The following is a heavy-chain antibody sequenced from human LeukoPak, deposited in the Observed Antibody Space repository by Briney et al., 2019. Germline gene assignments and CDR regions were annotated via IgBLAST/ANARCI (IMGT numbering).Heavy chain of an antibody. CDR1: GGSFSGYY. D-gene: IGHD1-7*01. V-gene: IGHV4-34*01. J-gene: IGHJ5*02. CDR2: IDHDGRT. CDR3: ARGGITGTTCWFDP. Sequence: PSETLSLTRAVYGGSFSGYYWSWIRQSPGKGLEWIGEIDHDGRTNYNPSLKSRVTISADTSRNQFFLKVRSVTAADTAVYYCARGGITGTTCWFDPWGQGTQVTVSS.